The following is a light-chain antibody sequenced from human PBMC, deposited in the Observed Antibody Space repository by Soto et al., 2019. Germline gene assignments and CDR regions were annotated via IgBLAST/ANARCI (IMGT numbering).Light chain of an antibody. Sequence: QSALTQPASVSGSPGQSITISCTGTSSDVGAYNYVSWYQQHPGKAPKLMIYEVTNRPLGVSYRFSGSKSGNTASLTISGLQTEDEADYYCAAWDDSLNGHVFGTGTKLTVL. CDR1: SSDVGAYNY. J-gene: IGLJ1*01. V-gene: IGLV2-14*01. CDR2: EVT. CDR3: AAWDDSLNGHV.